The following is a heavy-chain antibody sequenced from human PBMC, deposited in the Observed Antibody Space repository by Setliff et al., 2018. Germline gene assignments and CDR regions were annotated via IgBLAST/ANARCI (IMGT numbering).Heavy chain of an antibody. CDR1: GGSLSSFH. Sequence: PSETLSLTCTVSGGSLSSFHWSWIRQSPGRGLDWVSTVSVSGDNTYYTDSVKGRFTTSRDNSKNTLSLQMSSLRTEDTAIYFCAGQGPIFGSGLIPGFDQWGQGTMVTVSS. CDR3: AGQGPIFGSGLIPGFDQ. J-gene: IGHJ4*02. CDR2: VSVSGDNT. V-gene: IGHV3-23*01. D-gene: IGHD3-3*01.